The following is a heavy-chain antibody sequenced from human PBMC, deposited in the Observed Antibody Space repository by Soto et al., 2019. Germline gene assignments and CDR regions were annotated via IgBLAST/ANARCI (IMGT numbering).Heavy chain of an antibody. CDR2: IYSGGST. D-gene: IGHD4-17*01. Sequence: EVQLVESGGGLVQPGGSLRLSCAASGFTVSSNYMSWVRQAPGKGLEWVSVIYSGGSTYYVDSVKGRFTISRHNSKNTLYLLMNSLRAEDTAVYYCARDFRPPYGVRYFDYWGQGTLVTVSS. CDR3: ARDFRPPYGVRYFDY. CDR1: GFTVSSNY. J-gene: IGHJ4*02. V-gene: IGHV3-53*04.